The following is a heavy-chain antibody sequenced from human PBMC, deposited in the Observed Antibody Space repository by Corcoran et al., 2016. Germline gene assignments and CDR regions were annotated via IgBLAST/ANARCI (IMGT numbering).Heavy chain of an antibody. V-gene: IGHV3-7*01. CDR1: GFTFSSYW. Sequence: EVQLVESGGGLVQPGGSLRLSCAASGFTFSSYWMSWVRQAPGKGLEWVANINQDGSEKHYVDSVRGRFTISRDSAKNSLYLQMNSLRAEDAAGYYWARGIEAPGLCFDYWGQGTLVTVSS. CDR2: INQDGSEK. J-gene: IGHJ4*02. CDR3: ARGIEAPGLCFDY. D-gene: IGHD6-13*01.